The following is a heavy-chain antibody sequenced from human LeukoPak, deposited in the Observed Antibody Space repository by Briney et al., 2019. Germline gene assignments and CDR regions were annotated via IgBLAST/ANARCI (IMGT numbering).Heavy chain of an antibody. CDR1: GYSISSGYY. Sequence: SSETLSLTCTVSGYSISSGYYWDWIRQPPGKGLEWIGSIYHSGSTYYNPSLKSRVTISVDTSKNQFSLKLSSVTAADTAVYYCARDFNGSGSTHYFDYWGQGTLVTVSS. CDR2: IYHSGST. D-gene: IGHD3-10*01. J-gene: IGHJ4*02. CDR3: ARDFNGSGSTHYFDY. V-gene: IGHV4-38-2*02.